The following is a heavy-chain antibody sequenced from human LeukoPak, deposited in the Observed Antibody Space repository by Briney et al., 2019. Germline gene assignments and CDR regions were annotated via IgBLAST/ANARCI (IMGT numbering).Heavy chain of an antibody. J-gene: IGHJ6*02. Sequence: ASVKVSCKASGYTFTSYGISWVRQAPGQGLEWMGWISAYNGNTNYAQKLQGRVTMTTDTSTSTAYMGLRSLRSDDTAVYYCGLLWFGEFPIPRDVWGQGTTVTVSS. D-gene: IGHD3-10*01. V-gene: IGHV1-18*01. CDR2: ISAYNGNT. CDR1: GYTFTSYG. CDR3: GLLWFGEFPIPRDV.